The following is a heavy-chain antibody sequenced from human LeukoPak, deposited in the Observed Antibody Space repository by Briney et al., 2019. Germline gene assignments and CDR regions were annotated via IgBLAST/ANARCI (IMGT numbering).Heavy chain of an antibody. D-gene: IGHD6-19*01. CDR3: ARDAARIAVGRPQKLGGMDV. CDR1: GFTFSSYA. V-gene: IGHV3-30-3*01. J-gene: IGHJ6*02. Sequence: GGSLRLSCAASGFTFSSYAMHWVRQAPGKGLEWVAVISYDGSNKYYADSVKGRFTISRDNSKNTLYLQMNSLRAEDTAVYYCARDAARIAVGRPQKLGGMDVWGQGTTVTVSS. CDR2: ISYDGSNK.